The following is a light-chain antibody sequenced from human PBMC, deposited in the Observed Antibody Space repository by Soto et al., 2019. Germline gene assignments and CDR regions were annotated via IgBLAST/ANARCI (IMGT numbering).Light chain of an antibody. CDR2: DAS. V-gene: IGKV3-15*01. CDR1: QSVSNN. J-gene: IGKJ1*01. CDR3: EQDNNWPPWT. Sequence: ILMTQSPATLSVSPGERATLSCRASQSVSNNLAWYQQKPGQAPRLLIYDASTRATAIPARFSGSGSGTGFTLTISGLQAEDFAVYYCEQDNNWPPWTFGQGTKVEVK.